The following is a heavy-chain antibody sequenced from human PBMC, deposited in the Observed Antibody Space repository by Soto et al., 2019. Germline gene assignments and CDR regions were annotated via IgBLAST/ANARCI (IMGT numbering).Heavy chain of an antibody. CDR1: GYTFTNYA. Sequence: QVQLVQSGAEVKKPGASVKVSCKASGYTFTNYAMHWVRKAPGQRLEWMGWINAGNGNTKYSQKFQGRVTTTRDTSASTAYMELSSLRSEDTAVYYCARDYTTTWDYWGQGTLVTVSS. CDR3: ARDYTTTWDY. J-gene: IGHJ4*02. CDR2: INAGNGNT. V-gene: IGHV1-3*01. D-gene: IGHD1-26*01.